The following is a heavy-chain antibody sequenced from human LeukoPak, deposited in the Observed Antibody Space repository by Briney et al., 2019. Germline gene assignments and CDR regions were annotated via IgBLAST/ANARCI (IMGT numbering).Heavy chain of an antibody. CDR3: AHRSTVSSFDY. J-gene: IGHJ4*02. Sequence: SGPTLVKPTQTLTLTCTFTGFSLSTSGVGVGWIRQPPGKALELLALICWADDKRYSPSPKSRLTITKDTSKTQVVLAMTNMDPVDTAYYCCAHRSTVSSFDYWGQGTLVIVSS. CDR1: GFSLSTSGVG. D-gene: IGHD3-16*01. V-gene: IGHV2-5*02. CDR2: ICWADDK.